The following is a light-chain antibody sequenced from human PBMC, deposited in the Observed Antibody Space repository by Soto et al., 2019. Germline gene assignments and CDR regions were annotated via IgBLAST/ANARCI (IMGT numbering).Light chain of an antibody. CDR1: QSVSVNS. CDR2: AAS. CDR3: QQRTNWPLT. J-gene: IGKJ4*01. V-gene: IGKV3-11*01. Sequence: EIVLTQSPGTLSLSPGERATLSCRASQSVSVNSLAWYQQKGGQAPRLLIYAASTRATGVPARFSGSGSGTDFTLTISSLEPEDFAAYYCQQRTNWPLTFGGGTKVQIK.